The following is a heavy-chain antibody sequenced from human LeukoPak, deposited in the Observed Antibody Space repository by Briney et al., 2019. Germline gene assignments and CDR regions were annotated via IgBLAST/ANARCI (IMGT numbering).Heavy chain of an antibody. V-gene: IGHV1-18*01. J-gene: IGHJ4*02. D-gene: IGHD1-14*01. CDR1: GYTFSSYG. Sequence: ASVKVSCKASGYTFSSYGISWVRQAPGQGLEWMGWISTYSDNTNFAQKFQGRVTMTKDTSTTTAYMELSSLRSEDTAVYYCARGAGFAEPLPEYWGQGTLLTVSS. CDR3: ARGAGFAEPLPEY. CDR2: ISTYSDNT.